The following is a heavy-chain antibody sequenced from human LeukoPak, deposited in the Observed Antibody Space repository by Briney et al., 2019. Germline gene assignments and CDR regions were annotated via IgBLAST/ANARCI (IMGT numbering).Heavy chain of an antibody. Sequence: SGTLSLTCSISGGSISSKTYNWGWIRQPPGKGLEWIGSTYYTGSTHYNPSLKSRVTISVDTSKNQLSLKLTSVTAADMAVYYCARDRSSGYYSDAFDIWGQGTMVTVSS. CDR1: GGSISSKTYN. CDR2: TYYTGST. V-gene: IGHV4-39*07. D-gene: IGHD3-22*01. J-gene: IGHJ3*02. CDR3: ARDRSSGYYSDAFDI.